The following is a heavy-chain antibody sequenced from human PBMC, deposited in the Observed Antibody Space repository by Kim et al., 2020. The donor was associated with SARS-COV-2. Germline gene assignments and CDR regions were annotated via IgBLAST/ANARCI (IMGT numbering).Heavy chain of an antibody. Sequence: GGSLRLSCAASGFTFSSYGMHWVRQAPGKGLEWVAVISYDGSNKYYADSVKGRFTISRDNSKNTLYLQMNSLRAEDTAVYYCAKDKWGSYAYSYYYGMDVWGQGTTVTVSS. V-gene: IGHV3-30*18. CDR3: AKDKWGSYAYSYYYGMDV. CDR1: GFTFSSYG. D-gene: IGHD3-16*01. CDR2: ISYDGSNK. J-gene: IGHJ6*02.